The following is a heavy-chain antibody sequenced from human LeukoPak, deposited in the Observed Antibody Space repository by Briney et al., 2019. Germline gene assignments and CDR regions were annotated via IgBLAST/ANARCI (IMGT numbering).Heavy chain of an antibody. CDR1: GGSFSGYY. V-gene: IGHV4-34*01. J-gene: IGHJ4*02. CDR2: INHSGST. CDR3: ARVRYYFDY. Sequence: SETLSLTCAVYGGSFSGYYWSWIRQPPGKGLEWIGEINHSGSTNYNPSLKSRVTISVDTSKNQFSLKLSSVTAVDTAVYYCARVRYYFDYWGQGTLVTVSS.